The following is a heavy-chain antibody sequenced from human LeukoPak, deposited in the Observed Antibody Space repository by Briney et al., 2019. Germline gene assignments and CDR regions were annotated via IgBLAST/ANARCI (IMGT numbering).Heavy chain of an antibody. CDR3: AAVGYCSSTSCYTFY. V-gene: IGHV1-58*02. CDR1: GFIFTSSA. D-gene: IGHD2-2*02. J-gene: IGHJ4*01. CDR2: IVVGSGNT. Sequence: ASVKVSCKPSGFIFTSSAMQLVRQARGQRLDWIGWIVVGSGNTNYAQKFQERVTITRDMSTSTAYMELSSLRSEDTAVSYCAAVGYCSSTSCYTFYWGQGTLVTVSS.